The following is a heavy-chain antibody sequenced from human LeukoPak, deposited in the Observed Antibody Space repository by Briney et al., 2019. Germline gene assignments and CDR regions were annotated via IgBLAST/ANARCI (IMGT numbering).Heavy chain of an antibody. D-gene: IGHD4-23*01. V-gene: IGHV4-38-2*02. CDR3: ARDRSATVVTGY. Sequence: SETLSLTCTVSGYSISTGYYWDWIRQPPGKGLEWIGTFYHGGSTYYNPSLKSRVTISVDTSKNQFSLKLSSVTAADTAVYYCARDRSATVVTGYWGQGTLVTVSS. J-gene: IGHJ4*02. CDR2: FYHGGST. CDR1: GYSISTGYY.